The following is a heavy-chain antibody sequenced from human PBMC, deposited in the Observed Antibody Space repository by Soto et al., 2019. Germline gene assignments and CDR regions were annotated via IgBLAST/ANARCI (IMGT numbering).Heavy chain of an antibody. CDR3: AREVAVAGTVWFDP. Sequence: SVKVSCKASGGTFSSYTISWVRQAPGQGLEWMGRIIPILGIANYAQKFQGRVTITADKSTSTAYMELSSLRSEDTAVYYCAREVAVAGTVWFDPWGQGTLVTVSS. D-gene: IGHD6-19*01. V-gene: IGHV1-69*04. J-gene: IGHJ5*02. CDR2: IIPILGIA. CDR1: GGTFSSYT.